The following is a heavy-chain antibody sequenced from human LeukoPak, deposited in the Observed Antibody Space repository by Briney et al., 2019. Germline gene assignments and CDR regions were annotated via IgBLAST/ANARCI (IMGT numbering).Heavy chain of an antibody. V-gene: IGHV4-39*07. CDR3: ARAGTMIVWDI. J-gene: IGHJ3*02. CDR2: IYYSGST. D-gene: IGHD3-22*01. CDR1: GGSISSSSYY. Sequence: PSETLSLTCTVSGGSISSSSYYWGWIRQPPGKGLEWIGSIYYSGSTYYNPSLKSRVTISVDTSKNQFSLKLSSVTAADTAVYYCARAGTMIVWDIWGQGTMVTVSS.